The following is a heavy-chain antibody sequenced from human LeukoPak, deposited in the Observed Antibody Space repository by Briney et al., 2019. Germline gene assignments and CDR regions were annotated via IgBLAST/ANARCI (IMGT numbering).Heavy chain of an antibody. Sequence: SETLSLTCTVSGGSISSSSYYCAWIRQPPGKGLEWIGSIYYSGNTYYNPSLKSRVTISVDKSKNQFSLKLSSVTAADTAVYYCARGVDYWGQGTLVTVSS. V-gene: IGHV4-39*07. CDR1: GGSISSSSYY. CDR2: IYYSGNT. CDR3: ARGVDY. J-gene: IGHJ4*02.